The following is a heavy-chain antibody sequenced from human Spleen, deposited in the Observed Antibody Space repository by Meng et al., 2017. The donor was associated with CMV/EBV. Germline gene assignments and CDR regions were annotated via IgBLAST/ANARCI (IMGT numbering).Heavy chain of an antibody. CDR3: ARGDATVAFDY. V-gene: IGHV4-34*01. CDR1: GGSFSGYY. CDR2: INHSGST. J-gene: IGHJ4*02. Sequence: QLQESGPGLVKPSETLSLTCAVYGGSFSGYYWSWIRQPPGKGLEWIGEINHSGSTNYNPSLKSRVTISVDTSKNQFSLKLSSVTAADTAVYYCARGDATVAFDYWGQGTLVTVSS. D-gene: IGHD4-23*01.